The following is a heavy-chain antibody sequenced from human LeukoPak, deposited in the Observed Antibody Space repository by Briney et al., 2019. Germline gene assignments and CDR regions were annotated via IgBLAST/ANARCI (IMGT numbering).Heavy chain of an antibody. D-gene: IGHD3-22*01. Sequence: ASVKVSCKASGYTFTGYYMNWVRQAPGQGLEWMGRINPNSGGTSYAQKFQGRVTMTRDTSISTVYMELSRLRSDDTAVYYCARAGIWDYSDTSGYHNGAFDIWGQGTMVTVSS. J-gene: IGHJ3*02. CDR2: INPNSGGT. V-gene: IGHV1-2*06. CDR3: ARAGIWDYSDTSGYHNGAFDI. CDR1: GYTFTGYY.